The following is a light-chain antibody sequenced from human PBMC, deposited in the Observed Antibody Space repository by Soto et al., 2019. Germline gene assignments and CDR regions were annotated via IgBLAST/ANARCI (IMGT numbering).Light chain of an antibody. CDR3: QQFASYPLT. V-gene: IGKV3-11*01. CDR1: QSVSRN. Sequence: EIVLTQSPATLCLSPGERATLSCRASQSVSRNLALYQQKPGQAPRLLIYDASNRATGIPARSSGGGSGTDFTLTISRLEPEDFAVYYCQQFASYPLTFGGGTKVDI. CDR2: DAS. J-gene: IGKJ4*01.